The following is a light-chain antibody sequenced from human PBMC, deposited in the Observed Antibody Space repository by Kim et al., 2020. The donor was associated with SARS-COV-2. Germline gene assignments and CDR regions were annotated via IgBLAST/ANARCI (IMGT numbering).Light chain of an antibody. CDR2: KAS. CDR3: QQYNSYLPT. J-gene: IGKJ5*01. Sequence: ASVGDRVTITCRASQSISSWLAWYQQKPGKAPKLLIYKASSLESGVPSRFSGSGSGTEFTLTISSLQPDDFATYYCQQYNSYLPTFGQGTRLEIK. CDR1: QSISSW. V-gene: IGKV1-5*03.